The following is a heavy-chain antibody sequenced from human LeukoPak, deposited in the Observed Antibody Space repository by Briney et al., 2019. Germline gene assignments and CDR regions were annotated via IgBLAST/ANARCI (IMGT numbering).Heavy chain of an antibody. V-gene: IGHV1-3*01. D-gene: IGHD5-18*01. CDR3: TRGVNSQGTAMVLFDS. CDR1: GYTFSSYS. CDR2: INVGNGNT. J-gene: IGHJ4*02. Sequence: ASVKVSCKASGYTFSSYSIHWVRQAPGQSLEWMGWINVGNGNTKYSQNFQGRVTITRDTSMSTAFMELNSLTSEDTAVYYCTRGVNSQGTAMVLFDSWGQGSLVTVSA.